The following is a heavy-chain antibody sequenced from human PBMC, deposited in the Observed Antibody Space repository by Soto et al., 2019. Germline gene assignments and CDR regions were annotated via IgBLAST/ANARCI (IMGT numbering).Heavy chain of an antibody. CDR3: AYDWKADGIFDY. Sequence: PSETLSLTCIVSGNPISSYYWSWIRQPPGKELEWIGYISYSGSTNYNPSLRSRVTISLDTSKKWVSLKVNTMTAADTAVYYCAYDWKADGIFDYWGPGTLVTVSS. J-gene: IGHJ4*02. CDR2: ISYSGST. V-gene: IGHV4-59*01. D-gene: IGHD1-20*01. CDR1: GNPISSYY.